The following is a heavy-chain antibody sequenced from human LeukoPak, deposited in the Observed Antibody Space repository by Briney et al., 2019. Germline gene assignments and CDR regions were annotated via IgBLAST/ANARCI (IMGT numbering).Heavy chain of an antibody. Sequence: GGSLRLSCAASGFTFSSYAMRWVRQAPGKGLEWVAVMSYDGSNKFYADSVKGRFTISKDNYIDTLYLQMNSLRAEDTAVYYCASTVYGDRNFYYYYMDVWGKGTMVTVS. J-gene: IGHJ6*03. CDR1: GFTFSSYA. CDR2: MSYDGSNK. CDR3: ASTVYGDRNFYYYYMDV. V-gene: IGHV3-30*04. D-gene: IGHD4-17*01.